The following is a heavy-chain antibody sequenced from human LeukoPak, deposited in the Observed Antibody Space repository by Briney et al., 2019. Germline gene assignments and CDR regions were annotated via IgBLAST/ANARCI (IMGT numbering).Heavy chain of an antibody. CDR3: ARGGIVVAAEHDY. D-gene: IGHD3-22*01. CDR2: ISSNGGST. V-gene: IGHV3-64*01. CDR1: GFTFSSYA. J-gene: IGHJ4*02. Sequence: GGSLRLSCAASGFTFSSYAMHWVRQAPGKGLEYVSAISSNGGSTYYANSVKGRFTISRDNSKNTLYLQMGSLRAEDMAVYHCARGGIVVAAEHDYWGQGTLVTVSS.